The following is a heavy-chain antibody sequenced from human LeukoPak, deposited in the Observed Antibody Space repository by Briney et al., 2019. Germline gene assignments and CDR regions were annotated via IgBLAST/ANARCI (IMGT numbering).Heavy chain of an antibody. D-gene: IGHD1-26*01. J-gene: IGHJ6*03. V-gene: IGHV1-24*01. Sequence: ASVKVSCKVSGYTLTELSMHWVRQAPGKGLEWMGGFDPEDGETIYAQKFQGRVTMTEDTSTDTAYMELSSLRSEDTAVYYCARGPFSGSYYNYMDVWGKGTTVTVSS. CDR2: FDPEDGET. CDR1: GYTLTELS. CDR3: ARGPFSGSYYNYMDV.